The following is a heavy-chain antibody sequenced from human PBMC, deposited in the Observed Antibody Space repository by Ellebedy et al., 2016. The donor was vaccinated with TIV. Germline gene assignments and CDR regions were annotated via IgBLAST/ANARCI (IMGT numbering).Heavy chain of an antibody. Sequence: PGGSLRLSCAASGFTFHSYGMHWVRQAPGKGLEWVTFIRYDGSDKYYADSVKGRFTVSRDNSKNTLTLQMNSLRLEDTAVYYCAKVLFAFSEFESPFDPWGQGTLVIVSS. V-gene: IGHV3-30*02. CDR1: GFTFHSYG. CDR3: AKVLFAFSEFESPFDP. D-gene: IGHD6-25*01. J-gene: IGHJ5*02. CDR2: IRYDGSDK.